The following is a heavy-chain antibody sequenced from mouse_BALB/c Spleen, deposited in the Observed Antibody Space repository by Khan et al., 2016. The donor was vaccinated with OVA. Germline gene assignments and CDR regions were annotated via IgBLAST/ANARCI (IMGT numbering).Heavy chain of an antibody. CDR2: ISYSGNT. J-gene: IGHJ2*01. Sequence: EVELVESGPGLVKPSQSLSLTCTVTGYPITSDYAWNWIRQFPGNKLEWMGFISYSGNTNYNPSLKSRISITRDTSKNQFFLQLNSVTTEDTATYYCARVYGGDFDYWGQGTTLTVSS. D-gene: IGHD1-1*01. CDR3: ARVYGGDFDY. V-gene: IGHV3-2*02. CDR1: GYPITSDYA.